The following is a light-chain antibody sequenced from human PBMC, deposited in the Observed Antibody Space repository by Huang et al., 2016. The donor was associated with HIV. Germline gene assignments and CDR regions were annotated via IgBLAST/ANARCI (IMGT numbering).Light chain of an antibody. CDR2: GSS. CDR1: QSVTNSY. J-gene: IGKJ4*01. V-gene: IGKV3-20*01. CDR3: QQYSDSPFT. Sequence: IVLTQTPGTLSLSPGGRATLSGRARQSVTNSYLAWYQHRPGQAPMLLIYGSSSRATGVPDRFSGSWSGTDFTLTITRLEPEDFGVYYCQQYSDSPFTFGGGTKVEIK.